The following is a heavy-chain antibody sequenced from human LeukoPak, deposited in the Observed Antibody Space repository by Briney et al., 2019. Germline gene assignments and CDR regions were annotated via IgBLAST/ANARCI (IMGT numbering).Heavy chain of an antibody. CDR2: IKQDGSEK. CDR1: GFTFSSYW. Sequence: PGGSLRLSCAASGFTFSSYWMSWVRQAPGKGLEWVANIKQDGSEKYYVDSVKGRFTISRDNSKNTLYLQMDSLRAEDSAVYYCAKDRRSYYGSGSSFDYWGQGTLVTVSS. J-gene: IGHJ4*02. CDR3: AKDRRSYYGSGSSFDY. V-gene: IGHV3-7*01. D-gene: IGHD3-10*01.